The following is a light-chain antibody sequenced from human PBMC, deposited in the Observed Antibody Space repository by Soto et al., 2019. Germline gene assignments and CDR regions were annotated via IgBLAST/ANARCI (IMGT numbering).Light chain of an antibody. CDR2: VAS. J-gene: IGKJ2*01. V-gene: IGKV3-15*01. CDR1: QSVDSY. Sequence: ETVMTQSPATLSVSPGERATLSCRASQSVDSYLAWYQQKPGQAPRLLIYVASTRATGIPARFSGSGSGTEFTLTISSLQPDDFATYYCQQYSIYWNTFGQGTKLEIK. CDR3: QQYSIYWNT.